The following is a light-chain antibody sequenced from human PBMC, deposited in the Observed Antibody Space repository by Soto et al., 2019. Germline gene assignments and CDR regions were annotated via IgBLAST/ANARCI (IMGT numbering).Light chain of an antibody. CDR3: SSYTSSSTPYV. CDR1: SSDVGAYNY. J-gene: IGLJ1*01. CDR2: EVS. V-gene: IGLV2-14*01. Sequence: QSVLTQPASVSGSPGQSITISCTGTSSDVGAYNYVSWYQQHPGKAPKLMIYEVSNRPSGVSNRFSGSKSGNTASLTISGLQAEDEADYYCSSYTSSSTPYVFGTGTQLNVL.